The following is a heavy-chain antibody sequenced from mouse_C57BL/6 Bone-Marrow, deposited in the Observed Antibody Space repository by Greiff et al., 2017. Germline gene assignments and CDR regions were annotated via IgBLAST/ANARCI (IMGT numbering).Heavy chain of an antibody. CDR3: AIETNWDSMDY. D-gene: IGHD4-1*01. CDR1: GYTFTSYW. CDR2: IHPSDSDT. Sequence: QVQLQQPGAELVKPGASVKVSCKASGYTFTSYWMHWVKQRPGQGLEWIGRIHPSDSDTNYNQKFQGKATLTVDKSSSTAYMQLSSLTSEDSAVYYCAIETNWDSMDYWGQGTSVTVSS. V-gene: IGHV1-74*01. J-gene: IGHJ4*01.